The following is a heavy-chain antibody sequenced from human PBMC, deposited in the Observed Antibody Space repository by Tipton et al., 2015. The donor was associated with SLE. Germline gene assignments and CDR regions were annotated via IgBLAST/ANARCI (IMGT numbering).Heavy chain of an antibody. D-gene: IGHD6-19*01. CDR2: IYYSGST. J-gene: IGHJ5*02. CDR1: GGSISSSSYY. Sequence: TLPLTCTVSGGSISSSSYYWGWIRQPPGKGLEWIGSIYYSGSTYYNPSLKSRVTISVDTSKNQFSLKLSSVTAADTAVYYCARGGYSSGWNVEGWFDPWGQGTLVTVSS. CDR3: ARGGYSSGWNVEGWFDP. V-gene: IGHV4-39*07.